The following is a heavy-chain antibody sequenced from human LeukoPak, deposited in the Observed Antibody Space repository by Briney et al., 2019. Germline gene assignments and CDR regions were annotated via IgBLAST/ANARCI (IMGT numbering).Heavy chain of an antibody. Sequence: GGSLRLSCTVSGFTVSSNSMSWVRQAPGKGLEWVSAISGSGGSTYYADSVKGRFTISRDNSKNTLYLQMNSLRAEDTAVYYCAKEVTHKFYYYDSSGCLDYWGQGTLVTVSS. D-gene: IGHD3-22*01. J-gene: IGHJ4*02. CDR1: GFTVSSNS. CDR3: AKEVTHKFYYYDSSGCLDY. CDR2: ISGSGGST. V-gene: IGHV3-23*01.